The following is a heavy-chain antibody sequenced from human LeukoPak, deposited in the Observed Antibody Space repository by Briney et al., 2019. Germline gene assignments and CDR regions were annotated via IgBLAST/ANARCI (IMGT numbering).Heavy chain of an antibody. CDR3: ARGYYDILTGYPY. CDR1: GYTFTGYY. J-gene: IGHJ4*02. Sequence: GASVKVSCKASGYTFTGYYMHWVRQAPGQGLEWMGWINPNSGGTNYAQKFQGRVTMTRDTSISTAYMELSRLRSDDTAVSYCARGYYDILTGYPYWGQGTLVTVSS. CDR2: INPNSGGT. V-gene: IGHV1-2*02. D-gene: IGHD3-9*01.